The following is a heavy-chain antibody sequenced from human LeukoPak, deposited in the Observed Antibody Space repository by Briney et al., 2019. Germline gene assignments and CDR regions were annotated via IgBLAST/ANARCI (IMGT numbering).Heavy chain of an antibody. J-gene: IGHJ4*02. Sequence: GGSLRLSCAASGFTFSSYEMNWVRQAPGKGLEWVSYISSRGSTKYYADSVKGRFTISRDTAKNLLYLQMNSLRAEDTAVYYCARGFCSGGSCYPSLTSWVLYWGQGTLVTVSS. D-gene: IGHD2-15*01. CDR3: ARGFCSGGSCYPSLTSWVLY. V-gene: IGHV3-48*03. CDR1: GFTFSSYE. CDR2: ISSRGSTK.